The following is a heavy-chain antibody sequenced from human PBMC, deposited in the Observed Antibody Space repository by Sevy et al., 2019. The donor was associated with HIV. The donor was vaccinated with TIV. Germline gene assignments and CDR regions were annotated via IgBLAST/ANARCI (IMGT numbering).Heavy chain of an antibody. Sequence: ASVKVSCKASGYTFTSYYMHWVRQAPGQGLEWMGIINPSGGSTSYAQKVQGRVTMTRDTSTRTVYMELSSLRSEDTAVYYCARMGAQYYYDSSGYSATWGAFDIWGQGTMVTVSS. CDR1: GYTFTSYY. D-gene: IGHD3-22*01. V-gene: IGHV1-46*01. CDR2: INPSGGST. CDR3: ARMGAQYYYDSSGYSATWGAFDI. J-gene: IGHJ3*02.